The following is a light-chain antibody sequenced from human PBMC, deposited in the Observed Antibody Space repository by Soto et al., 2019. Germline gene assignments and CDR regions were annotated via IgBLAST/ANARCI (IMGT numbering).Light chain of an antibody. V-gene: IGKV1-5*01. J-gene: IGKJ1*01. CDR1: QSISSW. CDR2: DAS. CDR3: QQYNSYLWT. Sequence: DIQMTQNPSTLSASVGYRVTITCRASQSISSWLAWYQQKPGKAPKLLIYDASSLESGVPSRFSGSGSGTEFTLTISSLQPDDFATYYCQQYNSYLWTFGQGTKVDIK.